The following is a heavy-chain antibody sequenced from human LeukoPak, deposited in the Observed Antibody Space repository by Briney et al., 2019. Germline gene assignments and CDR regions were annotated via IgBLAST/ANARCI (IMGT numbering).Heavy chain of an antibody. CDR1: GFTLSSYA. V-gene: IGHV3-23*01. D-gene: IGHD2-2*01. CDR2: ISGSGGST. CDR3: AKSDWGWYCSSTSCPIDY. Sequence: GGSLRLSCAASGFTLSSYAMSWVRQAPGKGLEWVSAISGSGGSTYYADSVKGRFTISRDNSKNTLYLQMNSLRAEDTAVYYCAKSDWGWYCSSTSCPIDYWGQGTLVTVSS. J-gene: IGHJ4*02.